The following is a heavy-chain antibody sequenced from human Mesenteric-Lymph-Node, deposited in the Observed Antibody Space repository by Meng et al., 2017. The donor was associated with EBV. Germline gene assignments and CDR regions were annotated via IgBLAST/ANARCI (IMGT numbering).Heavy chain of an antibody. V-gene: IGHV3-53*01. Sequence: ELWVVGQRGGCVQPGGFPRLACAASGFTVTSNYMSWVRQAPGKGLEWVSLIYSGGSTYYADSVKGRFTISRDNSKNTLYLQMNSLRAEDTAVYYCARDPTNGGYFDYWGQGTLVTVSS. J-gene: IGHJ4*02. CDR2: IYSGGST. CDR3: ARDPTNGGYFDY. CDR1: GFTVTSNY.